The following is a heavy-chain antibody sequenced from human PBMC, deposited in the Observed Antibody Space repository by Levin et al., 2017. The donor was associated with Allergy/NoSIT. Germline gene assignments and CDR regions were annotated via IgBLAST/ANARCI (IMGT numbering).Heavy chain of an antibody. CDR3: AKDAIRGSDQPYYFDY. CDR1: GFTFSSYE. Sequence: GESLKISCAASGFTFSSYEMNWVRRAPGKGLEWVSYISSTGSTIYSADSVKGRFTISRDNSKNTMYLQMNSLRAEDTAVYFCAKDAIRGSDQPYYFDYWGQGTLVTASS. D-gene: IGHD6-19*01. CDR2: ISSTGSTI. J-gene: IGHJ4*02. V-gene: IGHV3-48*03.